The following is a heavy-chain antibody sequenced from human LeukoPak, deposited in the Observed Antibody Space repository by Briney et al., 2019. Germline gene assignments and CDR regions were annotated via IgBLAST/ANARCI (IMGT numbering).Heavy chain of an antibody. J-gene: IGHJ4*02. CDR1: GFTFNTYA. V-gene: IGHV3-23*01. D-gene: IGHD5-18*01. CDR3: AKDYGYTPYYFDY. Sequence: GGSLRLSCAASGFTFNTYAMAWVRQAPGKGRQWVSSVAGNGATTYYAESVKGRFTISRDNSKNTVSLQMDSLRVEDAAVYYCAKDYGYTPYYFDYWGQGALVTVSS. CDR2: VAGNGATT.